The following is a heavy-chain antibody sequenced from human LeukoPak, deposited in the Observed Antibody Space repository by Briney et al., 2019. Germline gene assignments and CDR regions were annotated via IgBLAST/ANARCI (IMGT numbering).Heavy chain of an antibody. Sequence: GGSLRLSCSASGFTFSRYTMHWVRQAPGKGLEWVALLAYDETFRYYADSVKGRFTISRDTAKTTLDLQMNSLTTEDTALYYCAREADGFDIWGQETMVTVSS. CDR1: GFTFSRYT. CDR2: LAYDETFR. V-gene: IGHV3-30*01. J-gene: IGHJ3*02. CDR3: AREADGFDI.